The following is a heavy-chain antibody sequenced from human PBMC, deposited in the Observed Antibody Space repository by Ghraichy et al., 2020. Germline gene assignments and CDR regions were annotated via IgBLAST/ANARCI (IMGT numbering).Heavy chain of an antibody. Sequence: GGSLRLSCAASGFSFSSYAMSWVRRAPGKGLEWVSAISGSGATTYYADSVKGRFTISRDNFKYTLYLQMNSLRAEDTAVYYCAKDRYYSDSWGQLWFDPWGQGTLVTVSS. CDR1: GFSFSSYA. V-gene: IGHV3-23*01. D-gene: IGHD3-22*01. J-gene: IGHJ5*02. CDR2: ISGSGATT. CDR3: AKDRYYSDSWGQLWFDP.